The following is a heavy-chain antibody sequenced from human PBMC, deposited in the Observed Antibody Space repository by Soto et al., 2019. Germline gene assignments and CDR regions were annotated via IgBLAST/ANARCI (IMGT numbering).Heavy chain of an antibody. CDR1: GYTFTSYG. D-gene: IGHD3-3*01. Sequence: ASVKVSCKASGYTFTSYGISWVRQAPGQGLEWMGWISAYNGNTNYAQKLQGRVTMTTDTSTSTAYMELRSLRSDDTAVYYCARRADYDFWSGYSHYYGMDVWGQGAPVTVSS. J-gene: IGHJ6*02. V-gene: IGHV1-18*01. CDR2: ISAYNGNT. CDR3: ARRADYDFWSGYSHYYGMDV.